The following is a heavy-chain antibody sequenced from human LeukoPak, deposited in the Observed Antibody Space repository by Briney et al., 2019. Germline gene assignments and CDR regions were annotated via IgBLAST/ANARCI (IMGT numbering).Heavy chain of an antibody. CDR1: GGSFSGYC. CDR3: ARGLVFWSGYYFGY. CDR2: INHSGST. V-gene: IGHV4-34*01. J-gene: IGHJ4*02. D-gene: IGHD3-3*01. Sequence: SETLSLTCAVYGGSFSGYCWSWIRQPPGKGLEWIGEINHSGSTNYNPSLKSRVTISVDTSKNQFSLKLSSVTAADTAVCYCARGLVFWSGYYFGYWGQGTLVTVSS.